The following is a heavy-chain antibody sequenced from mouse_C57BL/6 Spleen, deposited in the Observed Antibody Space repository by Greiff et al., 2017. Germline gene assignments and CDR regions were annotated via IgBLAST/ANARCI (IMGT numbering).Heavy chain of an antibody. CDR2: ISSGGSYT. J-gene: IGHJ2*01. CDR3: ARHDYSNYPDY. V-gene: IGHV5-6*01. D-gene: IGHD2-5*01. CDR1: GFTFSSYG. Sequence: EVQGVESGGDLVKPGGSLKLSCAASGFTFSSYGMSWVRQTPDKRLEWVATISSGGSYTYYPDSVKGRFTISRDNAKNTLYLQMSSLKSEDTAMYYCARHDYSNYPDYWGQGTTLTVSS.